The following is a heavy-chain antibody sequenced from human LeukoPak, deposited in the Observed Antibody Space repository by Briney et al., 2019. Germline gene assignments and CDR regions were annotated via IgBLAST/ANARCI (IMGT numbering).Heavy chain of an antibody. V-gene: IGHV3-23*01. J-gene: IGHJ4*02. CDR2: ISGSGGST. CDR1: GFTFSSYA. D-gene: IGHD6-19*01. CDR3: AKAQYSSGWYYDY. Sequence: PGGSLRLSCAASGFTFSSYAMSWVRQAPGKGLEWVSAISGSGGSTNCADSVKGRFTISRDNSKNTLYLQMNSLRAEDTAVYYCAKAQYSSGWYYDYWGQGTLVTVSS.